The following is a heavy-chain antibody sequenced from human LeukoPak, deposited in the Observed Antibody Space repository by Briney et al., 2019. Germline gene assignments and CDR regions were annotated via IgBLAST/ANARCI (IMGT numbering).Heavy chain of an antibody. CDR1: GYTFISYG. CDR2: ISAYNGNT. D-gene: IGHD2-15*01. J-gene: IGHJ4*02. Sequence: ASVKVSCKASGYTFISYGISWVRQAPGQGLEWMGWISAYNGNTNYAQKLQGRVTMTTDTSTSTAYMELRSLRSDDTAVYYCARDLLRRGGWYFDYWGQGTLVTVSS. V-gene: IGHV1-18*01. CDR3: ARDLLRRGGWYFDY.